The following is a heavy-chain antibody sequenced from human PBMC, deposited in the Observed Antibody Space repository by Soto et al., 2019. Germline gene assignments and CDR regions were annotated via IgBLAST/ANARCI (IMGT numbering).Heavy chain of an antibody. J-gene: IGHJ4*02. Sequence: QVQLQQWGAGLLKPSETLSLTCAVYGGSFSGYYWSWIRQPPGKGLEWIGEINHSGSTNYNPSLKSRVTISVDTSKNQCSLKLSSVAAADTALYYCARGGSKGGYWGQGTLVTVSS. D-gene: IGHD1-26*01. CDR2: INHSGST. V-gene: IGHV4-34*01. CDR3: ARGGSKGGY. CDR1: GGSFSGYY.